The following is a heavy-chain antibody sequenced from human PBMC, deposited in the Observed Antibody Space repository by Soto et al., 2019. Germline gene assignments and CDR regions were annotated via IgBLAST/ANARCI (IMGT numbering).Heavy chain of an antibody. CDR2: IYYSGST. D-gene: IGHD3-22*01. V-gene: IGHV4-39*01. J-gene: IGHJ4*02. Sequence: QLQLQESGPGLVKPSETLSLTCTVSGGSISSSSYYWGWIRQPPGKGLEWIGSIYYSGSTYYNPSLKSRVTISVATSKNQFSLKLSSVTAADTAVYYCARHITNYYDSSGFDYWGQGTLVTVSS. CDR3: ARHITNYYDSSGFDY. CDR1: GGSISSSSYY.